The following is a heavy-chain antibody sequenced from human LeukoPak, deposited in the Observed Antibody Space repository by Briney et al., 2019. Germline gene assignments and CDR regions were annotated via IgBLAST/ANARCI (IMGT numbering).Heavy chain of an antibody. D-gene: IGHD2-2*01. V-gene: IGHV1-8*03. J-gene: IGHJ4*02. Sequence: ASVKVSCKASGYTFTSYDINWVRQATGQGLEWMGWMNPNSGNTGYAQKFQGRVTITRNTSISTAYMELSSLRSEDTAVYYCASKMLPAAEKGLAYWGQGTLVTVSS. CDR1: GYTFTSYD. CDR2: MNPNSGNT. CDR3: ASKMLPAAEKGLAY.